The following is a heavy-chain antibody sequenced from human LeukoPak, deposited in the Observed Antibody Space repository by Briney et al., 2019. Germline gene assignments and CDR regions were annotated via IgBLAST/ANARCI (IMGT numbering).Heavy chain of an antibody. CDR1: GFTFSDYY. V-gene: IGHV3-11*04. CDR3: ARTRYYYNSRSYGAPYYFDY. J-gene: IGHJ4*02. CDR2: ISDSGTNI. Sequence: GGSLRLSCAAPGFTFSDYYMTWIRQAPGKGLEWVSYISDSGTNIYYADSVKGRFTISRDNAKNSLYLQMNTLGAEDTAVYYCARTRYYYNSRSYGAPYYFDYWGQGTLVTVSS. D-gene: IGHD3-10*01.